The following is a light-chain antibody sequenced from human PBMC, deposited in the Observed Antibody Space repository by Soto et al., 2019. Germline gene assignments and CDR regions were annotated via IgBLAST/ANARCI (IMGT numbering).Light chain of an antibody. J-gene: IGLJ1*01. Sequence: QSVLTQPPSASGSPGQSVTISCTGTENDIGVYDFVSWYQHHPGKAPQLIIYEVVQRPSGVPDRFSGSKSGNTASLTVSGLQAADEADYFCKSYAGSNTYVFGSGTKVTVL. V-gene: IGLV2-8*01. CDR1: ENDIGVYDF. CDR2: EVV. CDR3: KSYAGSNTYV.